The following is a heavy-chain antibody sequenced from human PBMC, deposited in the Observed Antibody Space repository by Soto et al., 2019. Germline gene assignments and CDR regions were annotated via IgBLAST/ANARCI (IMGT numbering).Heavy chain of an antibody. Sequence: EVQLLESGGGLVQPGGSLRLSCAASGFTFSSYAMSWVRQAPGKGLEWVSAISGSGGSTYYADSVKGRFTISRDNSKNTLYLQMNSLRAEDTAVYYCAKGLAGYDSSGYYYVGAFDIWGQGTMVIVSP. J-gene: IGHJ3*02. D-gene: IGHD3-22*01. CDR2: ISGSGGST. CDR3: AKGLAGYDSSGYYYVGAFDI. V-gene: IGHV3-23*01. CDR1: GFTFSSYA.